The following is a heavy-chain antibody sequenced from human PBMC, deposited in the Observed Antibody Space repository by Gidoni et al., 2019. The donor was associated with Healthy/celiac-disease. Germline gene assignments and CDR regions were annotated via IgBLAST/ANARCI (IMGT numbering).Heavy chain of an antibody. CDR1: GFTFSSYG. J-gene: IGHJ4*02. D-gene: IGHD6-19*01. Sequence: QVQLVESGGCVVQPGRSLRLSCAASGFTFSSYGMHWVRQAPGKGLEWVAVIWYDGSNKYYADSVKGRFTIPRDNSKNTLYLQMNSLRAEDTAVYYCARLYSSGWGTFDYWGQGTLVTVSS. CDR3: ARLYSSGWGTFDY. V-gene: IGHV3-33*01. CDR2: IWYDGSNK.